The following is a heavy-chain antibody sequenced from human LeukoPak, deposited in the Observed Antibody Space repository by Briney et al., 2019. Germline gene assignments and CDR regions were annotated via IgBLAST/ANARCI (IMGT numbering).Heavy chain of an antibody. V-gene: IGHV4-59*12. Sequence: SETLSLTCTVSGDSIRSYYWSWIRQPPGKGLEWIGYIYYSGSTNYNPSLKSRVTISVDTSKNQFSLKLSSVTAADTAVYYCVTYYFDSSGPKKNYWGQGTLVTVSS. J-gene: IGHJ4*02. CDR3: VTYYFDSSGPKKNY. D-gene: IGHD3-22*01. CDR2: IYYSGST. CDR1: GDSIRSYY.